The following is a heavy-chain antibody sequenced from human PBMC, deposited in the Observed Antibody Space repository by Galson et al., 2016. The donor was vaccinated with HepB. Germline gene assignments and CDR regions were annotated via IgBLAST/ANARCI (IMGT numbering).Heavy chain of an antibody. Sequence: SLRLSCAASGFTFSSYSINWVRQAPGKGLEWVSSISRSSSYIYYADSVKGRLTISRDNAKNSAYLQMDSLRAEDTAVYYCGRVIGWFAEISGGAFDIWGQGTMVTVSS. V-gene: IGHV3-21*01. CDR2: ISRSSSYI. CDR3: GRVIGWFAEISGGAFDI. CDR1: GFTFSSYS. J-gene: IGHJ3*02. D-gene: IGHD3-10*01.